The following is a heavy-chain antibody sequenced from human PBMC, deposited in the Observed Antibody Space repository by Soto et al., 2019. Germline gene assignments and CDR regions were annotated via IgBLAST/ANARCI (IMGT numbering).Heavy chain of an antibody. Sequence: RSLSCTGPGGSISSYYWSWIRQPAWKGLEWIGRIYTSGSTNYNPSLKSRVTMSVDTSKNQFSLKLSSVTAADTAVYYCARNGGSSSWRYYYYYYGMDVWGQGTTVTVSS. D-gene: IGHD6-13*01. CDR3: ARNGGSSSWRYYYYYYGMDV. V-gene: IGHV4-4*07. J-gene: IGHJ6*02. CDR2: IYTSGST. CDR1: GGSISSYY.